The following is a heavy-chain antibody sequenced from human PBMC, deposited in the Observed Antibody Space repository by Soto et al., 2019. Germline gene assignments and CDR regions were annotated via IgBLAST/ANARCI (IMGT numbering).Heavy chain of an antibody. V-gene: IGHV1-18*01. CDR3: AKNGVPPYSYYGRDV. Sequence: KVSWKSFGYSFTSYSSSWRRQDPGQGIEWMGWISAYNGNTNYAQTFLGRVSMTPDPSTTTAFLVLTSLTSYVRAVYYCAKNGVPPYSYYGRDVGGQGPTV. CDR2: ISAYNGNT. CDR1: GYSFTSYS. J-gene: IGHJ6*02. D-gene: IGHD2-8*01.